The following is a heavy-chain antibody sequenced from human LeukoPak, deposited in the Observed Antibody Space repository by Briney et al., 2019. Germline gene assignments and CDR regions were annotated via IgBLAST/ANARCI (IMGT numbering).Heavy chain of an antibody. CDR1: GYSFDYYW. D-gene: IGHD3-3*01. Sequence: PGESLKISCKASGYSFDYYWIAWVRQMPGKGLEWMGIIYPDDSDSTYSPSFQGQVTISVDKSINTAYLQWSNLKASNTAIYYCARVGSVTNFGVVSYYFDYWGQGTLVTVSS. CDR2: IYPDDSDS. J-gene: IGHJ4*02. V-gene: IGHV5-51*01. CDR3: ARVGSVTNFGVVSYYFDY.